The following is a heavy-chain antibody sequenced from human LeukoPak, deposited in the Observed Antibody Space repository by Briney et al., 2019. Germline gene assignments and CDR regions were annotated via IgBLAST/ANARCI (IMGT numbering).Heavy chain of an antibody. V-gene: IGHV3-15*01. CDR3: TRSGAVTPYHAFDL. D-gene: IGHD3-10*01. CDR1: GFTFSNAW. J-gene: IGHJ3*01. Sequence: PGGSLRLSCAASGFTFSNAWMTWVRQAPGKGLEWVGRIKSKTDGGTTDHAAPVKGRFTISRDDSKSLAYLQMNSLKTEDTAVYYCTRSGAVTPYHAFDLWGQGTMVTVSS. CDR2: IKSKTDGGTT.